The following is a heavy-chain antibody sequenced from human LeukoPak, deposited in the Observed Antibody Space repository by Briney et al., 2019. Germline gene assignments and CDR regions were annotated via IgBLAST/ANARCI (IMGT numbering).Heavy chain of an antibody. D-gene: IGHD6-6*01. V-gene: IGHV4-39*07. CDR1: GGSISSSSYY. J-gene: IGHJ5*02. CDR2: IYYSGST. Sequence: SETLSLTCTVPGGSISSSSYYWGWIRQPPGKGLEWIGSIYYSGSTYYNPSLKSRVTISVDTSKNQFSLKLSSVTAADTAVYYCARDRVRQLVAGFDPWGQGTLVTVSS. CDR3: ARDRVRQLVAGFDP.